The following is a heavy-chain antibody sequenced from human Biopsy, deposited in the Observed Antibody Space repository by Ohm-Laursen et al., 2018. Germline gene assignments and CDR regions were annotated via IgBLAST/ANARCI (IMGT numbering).Heavy chain of an antibody. CDR2: IYPGGGP. J-gene: IGHJ3*01. Sequence: GTLSLTCNVSGGDINNYYWSWIRQPAGKGLEWIGRIYPGGGPNYNPSLKSRVTMSVDTSKKQLSLRLRSVTAADTAMYYCVSVVLGPTNDAFDLWGQGTMVVVSS. CDR1: GGDINNYY. D-gene: IGHD3-22*01. CDR3: VSVVLGPTNDAFDL. V-gene: IGHV4-4*07.